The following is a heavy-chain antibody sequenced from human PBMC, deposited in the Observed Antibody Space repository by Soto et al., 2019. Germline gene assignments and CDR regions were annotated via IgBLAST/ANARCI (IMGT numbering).Heavy chain of an antibody. V-gene: IGHV1-18*01. Sequence: ASVKVSCKASGYTFTSYGISWVRQAPGQGLEWMGWISAYNGNTNYAQKLQGRVTMTTDTSTSTAYMEPRSLRSDDPAVYYCARGSTPASPVADYTNWFDPWGQGTLVTVSS. CDR2: ISAYNGNT. CDR3: ARGSTPASPVADYTNWFDP. D-gene: IGHD3-16*01. J-gene: IGHJ5*02. CDR1: GYTFTSYG.